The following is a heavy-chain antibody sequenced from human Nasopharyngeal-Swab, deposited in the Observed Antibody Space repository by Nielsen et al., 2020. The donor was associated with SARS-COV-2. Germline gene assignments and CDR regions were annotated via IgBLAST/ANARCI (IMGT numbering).Heavy chain of an antibody. V-gene: IGHV1-18*01. Sequence: WVRQATGQGLEWMGWISAYNGNTNYAQKLQGRVTMTTDTSTSTAYMELRSLRSDDTAAYYCAREVFEVPAATYYYYYYYMDVWGKGTTVTVSS. CDR3: AREVFEVPAATYYYYYYYMDV. J-gene: IGHJ6*03. D-gene: IGHD2-2*01. CDR2: ISAYNGNT.